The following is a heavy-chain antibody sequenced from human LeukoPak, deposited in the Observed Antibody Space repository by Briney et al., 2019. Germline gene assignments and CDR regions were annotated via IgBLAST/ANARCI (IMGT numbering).Heavy chain of an antibody. V-gene: IGHV3-30*18. D-gene: IGHD2-15*01. J-gene: IGHJ6*02. Sequence: GGSLRLSCAASGFTFSSYGMHWVRQAPGKGLEWVAVISYDGSNKYYADSVKGRFTISRDNSENTLYLQMNSPRAEDTAVYYCAKGKEVAADYYYYGMDVRGQGTTVTVSS. CDR1: GFTFSSYG. CDR3: AKGKEVAADYYYYGMDV. CDR2: ISYDGSNK.